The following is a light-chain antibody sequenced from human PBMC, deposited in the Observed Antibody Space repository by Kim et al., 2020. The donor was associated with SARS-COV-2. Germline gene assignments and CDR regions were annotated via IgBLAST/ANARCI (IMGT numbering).Light chain of an antibody. J-gene: IGKJ1*01. V-gene: IGKV3-11*01. CDR1: RSISNY. Sequence: EVVLTQSPATLSLSPGERATLSCRASRSISNYLAWYQQKLGQPPRLLIYDASDRATGIPVRFSGSGSGTDFTLTISSLEPEDCAVYYCQQRGNWPWTFGQGTKLEI. CDR3: QQRGNWPWT. CDR2: DAS.